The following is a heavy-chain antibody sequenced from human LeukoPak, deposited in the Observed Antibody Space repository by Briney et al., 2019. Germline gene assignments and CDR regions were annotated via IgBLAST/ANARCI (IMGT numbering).Heavy chain of an antibody. J-gene: IGHJ4*02. V-gene: IGHV3-9*01. D-gene: IGHD3-3*01. Sequence: GGSLRLSCAASGFTFDDYAMHWVRQAPGKGLEWVSGISWNSGSIGYADSVKGRFTISRDNAKNSLYLQMNSLRAEDTAVYYCARAPGNYDFWSGYYTGPHFDYWGQGTLVTVSS. CDR3: ARAPGNYDFWSGYYTGPHFDY. CDR2: ISWNSGSI. CDR1: GFTFDDYA.